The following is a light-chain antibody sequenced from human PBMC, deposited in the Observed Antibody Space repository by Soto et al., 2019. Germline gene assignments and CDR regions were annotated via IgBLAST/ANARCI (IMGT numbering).Light chain of an antibody. J-gene: IGKJ4*01. CDR3: HQYDSSPRA. CDR2: GAS. Sequence: EIVLTQSPGTLSLSQGERATLSCRASQSVSSSYLAWYHQKPGQAPRLLIYGASSRATGIPDRFSGSGSGTDFTLTISRLEPEDFAVYYCHQYDSSPRAFGGGTKVEIK. CDR1: QSVSSSY. V-gene: IGKV3-20*01.